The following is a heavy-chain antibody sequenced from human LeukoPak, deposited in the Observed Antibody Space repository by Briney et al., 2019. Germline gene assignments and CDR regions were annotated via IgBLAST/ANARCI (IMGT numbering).Heavy chain of an antibody. CDR1: GFTFSSYS. D-gene: IGHD3-10*01. Sequence: GGSLRLSCAASGFTFSSYSLNWVRQAPGKGLEWVSFISTSSSYIYYADSVKGRFTISRDNARNSLYLQMNSLRAEDTAVYYCARDQYYGSGTYYNSSKGYFDYWGQGNLVTVSS. J-gene: IGHJ4*02. V-gene: IGHV3-21*01. CDR3: ARDQYYGSGTYYNSSKGYFDY. CDR2: ISTSSSYI.